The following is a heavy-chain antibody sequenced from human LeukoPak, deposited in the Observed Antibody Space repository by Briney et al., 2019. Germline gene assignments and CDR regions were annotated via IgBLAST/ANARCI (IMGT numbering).Heavy chain of an antibody. J-gene: IGHJ4*02. V-gene: IGHV1-8*01. Sequence: GASVKVSCKASGYTFTSYAMNWVRQATGQGLEWMGWMNPNSGNTGYAQKFQGRVTMTRNTSISTAYMELSSLRSEDTAVYYCARAGGVTTYYFDYWGQGTLVTVSS. CDR1: GYTFTSYA. CDR2: MNPNSGNT. CDR3: ARAGGVTTYYFDY. D-gene: IGHD1-1*01.